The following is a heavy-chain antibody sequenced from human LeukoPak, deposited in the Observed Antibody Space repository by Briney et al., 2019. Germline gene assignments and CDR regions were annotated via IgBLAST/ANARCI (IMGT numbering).Heavy chain of an antibody. CDR3: ARVLGYSHSYYDY. Sequence: PSATLSLTCAVSGVTINNFRSWIRPPPEKLQGWVRNIYYRGSTNYTPSLQSRLTISVDTSKNQFSLKLSSVTAADTAVYYCARVLGYSHSYYDYWGQGTLVTVSS. CDR1: GVTINNF. D-gene: IGHD5-18*01. CDR2: IYYRGST. J-gene: IGHJ4*02. V-gene: IGHV4-59*01.